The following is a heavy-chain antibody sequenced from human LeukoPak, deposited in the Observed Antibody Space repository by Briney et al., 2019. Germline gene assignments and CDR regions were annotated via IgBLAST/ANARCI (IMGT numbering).Heavy chain of an antibody. CDR2: IYYSGST. V-gene: IGHV4-59*12. D-gene: IGHD3-10*01. CDR1: GGXISNYY. Sequence: SETLSLTCTVSGGXISNYYWSWIRQPPGKGLEWIGYIYYSGSTNYNPSLKSRVSISIDTSKNQLSLKLTSVTAADTAVYYCARLTIRDDAFDIWGQGTMVTVSS. J-gene: IGHJ3*02. CDR3: ARLTIRDDAFDI.